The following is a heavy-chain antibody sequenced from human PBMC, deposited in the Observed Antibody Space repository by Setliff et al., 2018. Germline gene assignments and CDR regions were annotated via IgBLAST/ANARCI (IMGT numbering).Heavy chain of an antibody. D-gene: IGHD4-17*01. J-gene: IGHJ3*02. Sequence: SETLSLTCDVSGYSITSGHYWGWIRQPPGKGLEWIGSMHPGRSTYYNPSLKSRVTMSVDTSKKQFSLKLSSVTAADTAVYYCARDKGDGYGVDAYAGGGFDIWGQGTMVTVSS. CDR3: ARDKGDGYGVDAYAGGGFDI. V-gene: IGHV4-38-2*02. CDR2: MHPGRST. CDR1: GYSITSGHY.